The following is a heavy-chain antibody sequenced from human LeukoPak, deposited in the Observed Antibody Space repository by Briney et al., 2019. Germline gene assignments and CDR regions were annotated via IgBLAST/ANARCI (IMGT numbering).Heavy chain of an antibody. Sequence: GGSLRLSCAASGFTFGSYAMSWVRQAPGKGLEWVSAISGSGGSTYYADSVKGRFTISRDNSKNTLYLQMNSLRAEDTAVYYCAKAKRVPAARAPDYWGQGTLVTVSS. CDR1: GFTFGSYA. J-gene: IGHJ4*02. V-gene: IGHV3-23*01. CDR2: ISGSGGST. D-gene: IGHD2-2*01. CDR3: AKAKRVPAARAPDY.